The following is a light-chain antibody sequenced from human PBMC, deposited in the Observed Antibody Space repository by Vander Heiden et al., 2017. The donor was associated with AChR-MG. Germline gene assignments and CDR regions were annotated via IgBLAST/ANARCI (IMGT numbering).Light chain of an antibody. CDR3: QQYNNWLQT. CDR2: GAS. CDR1: QSVSNN. V-gene: IGKV3-15*01. Sequence: EIVMTQSPSSLSVSLGDRATLTCRASQSVSNNLAWYQQKPGQVPRLLIYGASTRATGIPARFSGSGSGTEFTLTISSLQSEDVAVYYCQQYNNWLQTFGQGTKLEIK. J-gene: IGKJ2*01.